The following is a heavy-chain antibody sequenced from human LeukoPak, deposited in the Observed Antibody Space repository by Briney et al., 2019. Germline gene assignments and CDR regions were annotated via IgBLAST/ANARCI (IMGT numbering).Heavy chain of an antibody. CDR3: ARDLSSISPDAYEI. CDR2: VYYTGST. CDR1: GGSLSSRGYY. Sequence: SETLSLTCTASGGSLSSRGYYGGSVRQPPGRGLGWHGRVYYTGSTYNNPPFKSRSPISVDTSKSQFSLKRTSVTAADTAVYYCARDLSSISPDAYEIWGQGKMVIVSS. D-gene: IGHD6-6*01. J-gene: IGHJ3*02. V-gene: IGHV4-39*07.